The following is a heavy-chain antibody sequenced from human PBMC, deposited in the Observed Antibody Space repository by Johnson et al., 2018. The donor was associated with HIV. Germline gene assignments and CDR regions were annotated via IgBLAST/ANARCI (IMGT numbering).Heavy chain of an antibody. V-gene: IGHV3-NL1*01. Sequence: QVQLVESGGGVVRPGGSLRLSCASSGFTFSSYGMHWVRQAPGKGLEWVSVIHSGGSTYYADSVEGRFTISRDNAKNSLYLQMNSLRAEDTAVYYCARDGYSSGWYGNDAFDIWGQGTMVTVSS. CDR2: IHSGGST. J-gene: IGHJ3*02. CDR1: GFTFSSYG. D-gene: IGHD6-19*01. CDR3: ARDGYSSGWYGNDAFDI.